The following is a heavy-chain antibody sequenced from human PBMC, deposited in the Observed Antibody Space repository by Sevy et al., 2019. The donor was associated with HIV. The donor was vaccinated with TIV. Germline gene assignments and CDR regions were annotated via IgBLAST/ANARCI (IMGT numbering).Heavy chain of an antibody. D-gene: IGHD4-17*01. CDR2: ISGGGTYI. CDR3: SRGTHDYSDYDRDAFDI. V-gene: IGHV3-21*06. Sequence: GGSLRLSCATSEFTFSSYSMNWVRQAPGNGLEWVSSISGGGTYIYYADSVKGRFTISRDNAKNSLSLQMNSLRAEATAVYYCSRGTHDYSDYDRDAFDIWGQGTMVTVSS. CDR1: EFTFSSYS. J-gene: IGHJ3*02.